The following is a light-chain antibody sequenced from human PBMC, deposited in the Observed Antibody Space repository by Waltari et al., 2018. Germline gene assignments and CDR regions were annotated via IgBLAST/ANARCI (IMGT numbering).Light chain of an antibody. CDR3: KQSYRTPWT. CDR2: AAS. Sequence: DIQMTQSPSSLSASVGDRVNITCRASQSISTFLNWYQQKPGKAPRLLSYAASSLQSVDPSRFSGSGSGTDFTLNINSMQSEDLATYSCKQSYRTPWTFGRGTKLEIK. CDR1: QSISTF. V-gene: IGKV1-39*01. J-gene: IGKJ1*01.